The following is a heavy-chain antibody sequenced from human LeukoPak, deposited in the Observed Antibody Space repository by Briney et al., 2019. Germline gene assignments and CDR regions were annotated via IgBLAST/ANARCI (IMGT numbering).Heavy chain of an antibody. CDR1: GFTLSRYS. Sequence: PGGSLRLSCAASGFTLSRYSMNWVRQAPGKGLEWVSYISSSSSTIYYADSVKGRFTISRDNSKNTLSLQMNSLRAEDTAVYYCAKDVSKSGHGFDYWGQGTLVTVSS. CDR2: ISSSSSTI. D-gene: IGHD2-2*01. J-gene: IGHJ4*02. V-gene: IGHV3-48*01. CDR3: AKDVSKSGHGFDY.